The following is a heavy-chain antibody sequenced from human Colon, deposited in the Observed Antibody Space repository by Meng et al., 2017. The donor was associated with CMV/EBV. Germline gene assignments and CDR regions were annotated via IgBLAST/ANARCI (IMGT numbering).Heavy chain of an antibody. J-gene: IGHJ5*02. CDR3: ASNRFCGSSCSDSRFDP. Sequence: FTVSSNSMTWVRQAPGKGLEWLSLIYSGGETHYADSVKGRFTISRDDSKNTLYLQMDSLRADDDTAVYHCASNRFCGSSCSDSRFDPWGQGTLVTVSS. V-gene: IGHV3-53*01. CDR1: FTVSSNS. D-gene: IGHD2-15*01. CDR2: IYSGGET.